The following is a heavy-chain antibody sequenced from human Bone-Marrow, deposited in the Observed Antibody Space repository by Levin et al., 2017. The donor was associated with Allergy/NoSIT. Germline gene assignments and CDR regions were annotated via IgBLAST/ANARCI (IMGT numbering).Heavy chain of an antibody. D-gene: IGHD4-17*01. CDR2: IKSKPDGGTT. V-gene: IGHV3-15*01. CDR1: GLTFINAW. Sequence: PGGSLRLSCAASGLTFINAWVSWVRQAPGKGLEWVGRIKSKPDGGTTHYAAPVQDRFTISRDDSKNMLFLEMNSLTTEDTGVYYCSTDSKDYGPLVMDVWGQGTTVTVSS. CDR3: STDSKDYGPLVMDV. J-gene: IGHJ6*02.